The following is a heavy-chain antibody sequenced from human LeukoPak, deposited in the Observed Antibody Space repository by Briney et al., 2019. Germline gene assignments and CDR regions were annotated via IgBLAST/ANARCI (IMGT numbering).Heavy chain of an antibody. CDR1: GFTFSSYG. CDR2: ISYDGSNK. CDR3: ARDPSSSLLWLGELWPYLPYYFDY. Sequence: GGSLRLSCAASGFTFSSYGMHWVRQAPGKGLEWVAVISYDGSNKYYADSVKGRFTISRDNSKNTLYLQMNSLRAEDTAVYYCARDPSSSLLWLGELWPYLPYYFDYWGQGTLVTVSS. J-gene: IGHJ4*02. V-gene: IGHV3-30*03. D-gene: IGHD3-10*01.